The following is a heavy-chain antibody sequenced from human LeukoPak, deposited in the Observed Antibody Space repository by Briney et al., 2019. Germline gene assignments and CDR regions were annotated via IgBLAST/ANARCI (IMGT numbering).Heavy chain of an antibody. Sequence: ASVKVSCKASGYTFTSYGISWVRQAPGQGLEWMGWISAYNGNTNYAQKLQGRVTMTTDTSTSTAYMELSSLRSEDTAVYYCTRDLGSGSLHYWGQGTLVTVSS. J-gene: IGHJ4*02. CDR2: ISAYNGNT. CDR3: TRDLGSGSLHY. V-gene: IGHV1-18*01. CDR1: GYTFTSYG. D-gene: IGHD1-26*01.